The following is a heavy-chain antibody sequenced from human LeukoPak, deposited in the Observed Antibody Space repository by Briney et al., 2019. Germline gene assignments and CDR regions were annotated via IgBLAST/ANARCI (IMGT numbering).Heavy chain of an antibody. Sequence: PGGSLRLSCAASGFTFSSYAMSWVRQAPGKGLEWVSAISGSGGSTYYADSVKGRFTISRDNSKNTLYLQMNSLRAEDTAVYYCARTVDSSGWYPYYYYMDVWGKGTTVTVSS. V-gene: IGHV3-23*01. J-gene: IGHJ6*03. D-gene: IGHD6-19*01. CDR3: ARTVDSSGWYPYYYYMDV. CDR2: ISGSGGST. CDR1: GFTFSSYA.